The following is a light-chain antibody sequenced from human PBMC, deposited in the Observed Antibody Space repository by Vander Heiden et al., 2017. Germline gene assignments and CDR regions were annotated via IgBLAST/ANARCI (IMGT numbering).Light chain of an antibody. V-gene: IGKV1-33*01. CDR2: DAS. Sequence: DIQMTQSPSSLSASVGDRVTITCQASQDISNYLNWYQQKPGKAPKLLIYDASNLETGVPSRFSGSGSGTDFTFTISSLQPEDIATYYCQQYDNPLTFGGGTKVENK. CDR3: QQYDNPLT. CDR1: QDISNY. J-gene: IGKJ4*01.